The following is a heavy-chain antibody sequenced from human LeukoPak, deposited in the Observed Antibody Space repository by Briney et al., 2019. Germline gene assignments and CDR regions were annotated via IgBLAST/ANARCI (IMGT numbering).Heavy chain of an antibody. J-gene: IGHJ4*02. CDR1: GGSISSSSYY. D-gene: IGHD6-6*01. CDR3: TGEISSASNY. CDR2: IYYTGST. V-gene: IGHV4-39*01. Sequence: SETLSLTCTVSGGSISSSSYYWGWIRQPPGEGLEWIGSIYYTGSTYYSPSLKSRVTIPADMSKNEFSLKLSSVTAADTAVYYCTGEISSASNYWGQGTLVTVSS.